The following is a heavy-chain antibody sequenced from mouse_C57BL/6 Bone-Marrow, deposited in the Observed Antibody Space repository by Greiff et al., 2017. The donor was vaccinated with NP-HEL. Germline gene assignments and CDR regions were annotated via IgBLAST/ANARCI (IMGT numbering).Heavy chain of an antibody. Sequence: VQLQQSGAELVRPGASVTLSCTASGFNIKDYYMHWVKQRPEQGLEWIGRIDPEDGDTDYAPKFQGKATMTADTSSNTAYLQLRSLTSEDTAVYYWTTWLLLRYWYFDVWGTGTTVTVSS. J-gene: IGHJ1*03. D-gene: IGHD1-1*01. CDR3: TTWLLLRYWYFDV. CDR2: IDPEDGDT. CDR1: GFNIKDYY. V-gene: IGHV14-1*01.